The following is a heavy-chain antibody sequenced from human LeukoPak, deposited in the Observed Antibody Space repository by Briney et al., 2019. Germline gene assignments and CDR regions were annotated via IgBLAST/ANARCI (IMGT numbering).Heavy chain of an antibody. Sequence: PGGSLRLSCAASGFTFSSYAMHWVRQAPGKGLEWVSAISGSGGSTYYADSVKGRFTISRDNSKNTLYLQMNSLRAEDTAVYYCARSQIVMLESVAGPDYWGQGTLVTVSS. CDR3: ARSQIVMLESVAGPDY. CDR2: ISGSGGST. V-gene: IGHV3-23*01. D-gene: IGHD6-19*01. J-gene: IGHJ4*02. CDR1: GFTFSSYA.